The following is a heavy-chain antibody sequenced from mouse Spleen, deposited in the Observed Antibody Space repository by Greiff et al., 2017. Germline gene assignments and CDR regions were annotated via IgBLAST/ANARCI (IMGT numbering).Heavy chain of an antibody. CDR1: GYTFTSYW. CDR2: IDPSDSYT. V-gene: IGHV1-59*01. CDR3: ATFYYYDGSPNWYFDV. Sequence: QVQLQQPGAELVRPGTSVKLSCKASGYTFTSYWLHWVKQRPGQGLEWIGVIDPSDSYTNYNQKFKGKATLTVDTSSSTAYMQLSSLTSEDSAVYYCATFYYYDGSPNWYFDVWGAGTTVTVSS. J-gene: IGHJ1*01. D-gene: IGHD1-1*01.